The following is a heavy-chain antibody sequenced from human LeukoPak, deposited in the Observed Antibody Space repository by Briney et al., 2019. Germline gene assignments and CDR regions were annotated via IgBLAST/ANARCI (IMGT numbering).Heavy chain of an antibody. V-gene: IGHV1-69*04. D-gene: IGHD1-1*01. CDR3: ARDTTGTTPIDY. CDR1: GGTFSSYA. CDR2: IIPILGIA. J-gene: IGHJ4*02. Sequence: SVKVSCKASGGTFSSYAISWVRQAPGQGLEWMGRIIPILGIANYAQKFQGRVTITADKSTSTAYMELSSLRSEDTAVYYCARDTTGTTPIDYWGQGTLVTVSS.